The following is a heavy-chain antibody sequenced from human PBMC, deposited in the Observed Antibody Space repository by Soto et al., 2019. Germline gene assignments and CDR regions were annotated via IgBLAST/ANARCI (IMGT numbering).Heavy chain of an antibody. J-gene: IGHJ5*02. V-gene: IGHV1-3*04. Sequence: QVQLVQSGAEVKKPGASVKVSCKASGITSTTYAIHWVRQVPGQGLEWMGWMNTGNGNTRYSQRFLGRVSLTTDTSASTVSMDLSSLTSEDTAVYYCARAISGYVTWGQGTLITVSS. CDR1: GITSTTYA. CDR3: ARAISGYVT. CDR2: MNTGNGNT. D-gene: IGHD5-12*01.